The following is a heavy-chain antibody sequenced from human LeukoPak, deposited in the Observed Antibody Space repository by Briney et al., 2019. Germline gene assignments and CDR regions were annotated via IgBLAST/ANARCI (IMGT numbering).Heavy chain of an antibody. J-gene: IGHJ6*03. V-gene: IGHV3-21*06. CDR1: GFTFSSYN. Sequence: GGSLRLSCAASGFTFSSYNMNWVRQAPGKGLEWVSSITSSSSYIYYADSVKGRFTISRDNAKNSLYLQMDSLRVEDTAVYYCARDPYSGNYGAYYYYYMVVWGKGTTVTISS. CDR3: ARDPYSGNYGAYYYYYMVV. D-gene: IGHD1-26*01. CDR2: ITSSSSYI.